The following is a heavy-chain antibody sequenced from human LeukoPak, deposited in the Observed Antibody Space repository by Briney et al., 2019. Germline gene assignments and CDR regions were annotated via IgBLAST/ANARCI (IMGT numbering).Heavy chain of an antibody. CDR1: GYTFTSYA. D-gene: IGHD1-7*01. CDR3: ARAVTGTLSYYYGMDV. V-gene: IGHV1-3*01. Sequence: ASVKVSCKASGYTFTSYAMHWVRQAPGQRLEWMGWINAGNGNTKYSQKFQGRVTITRDTSASTAYMELSSLRSEDTAVYYCARAVTGTLSYYYGMDVWGQGTTVTVSS. J-gene: IGHJ6*02. CDR2: INAGNGNT.